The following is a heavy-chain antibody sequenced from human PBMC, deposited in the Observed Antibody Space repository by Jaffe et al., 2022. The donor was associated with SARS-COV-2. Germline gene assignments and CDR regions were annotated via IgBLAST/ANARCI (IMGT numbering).Heavy chain of an antibody. Sequence: EVHLLESGGGLVQPGGSLRLSCAASGFTFSSYAMNWVRQAPGKGLEWVSAISRSGGSTYYADSVKGRFTISRDNSKNTLYLQMNSLRAEDTAVYYCAKELKVAGNEDWGQGTLVTVSS. J-gene: IGHJ4*02. V-gene: IGHV3-23*01. CDR2: ISRSGGST. CDR1: GFTFSSYA. D-gene: IGHD6-19*01. CDR3: AKELKVAGNED.